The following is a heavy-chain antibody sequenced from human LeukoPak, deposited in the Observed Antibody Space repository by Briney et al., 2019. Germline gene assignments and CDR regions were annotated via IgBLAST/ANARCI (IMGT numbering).Heavy chain of an antibody. CDR2: INHSGST. CDR1: GGSFSGYY. Sequence: SETLSLTCVVYGGSFSGYYLSWIRQPPGKGLEWIGEINHSGSTNYNAALKSRVTIPVHPHENPFSLRLSSVTAADTAVYYCARAYCNSAHCYFAPPSYSGMDVWRQGTTVTVPS. V-gene: IGHV4-34*01. CDR3: ARAYCNSAHCYFAPPSYSGMDV. J-gene: IGHJ6*01. D-gene: IGHD2/OR15-2a*01.